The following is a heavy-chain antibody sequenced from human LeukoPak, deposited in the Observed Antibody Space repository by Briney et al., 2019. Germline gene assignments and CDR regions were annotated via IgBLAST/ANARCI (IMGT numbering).Heavy chain of an antibody. J-gene: IGHJ4*02. Sequence: PGGSLRLSCAASGFTFSNAWMSWVRQAPGKGLEWVGRIKSKTDGGTTDYAAPVKGRFTISRDDSKNTLYPQMNSLKTEDTAVYYCTTAHITIFGVVIAIDYWGQGTLVTVSS. D-gene: IGHD3-3*01. CDR2: IKSKTDGGTT. CDR3: TTAHITIFGVVIAIDY. V-gene: IGHV3-15*01. CDR1: GFTFSNAW.